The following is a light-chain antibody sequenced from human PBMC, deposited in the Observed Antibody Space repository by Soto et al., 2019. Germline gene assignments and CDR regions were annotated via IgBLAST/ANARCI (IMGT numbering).Light chain of an antibody. CDR1: QSVSSN. CDR2: GAS. CDR3: QQHNNWSPSWT. V-gene: IGKV3-15*01. Sequence: EIVMTQSPATLSVSPGERATLSCRASQSVSSNLAWYQQKPGQAPRLLIYGASTRATGIPARFSGSGSGTEFTLTISSLQSEDFAFYYCQQHNNWSPSWTFGQGTKVDIK. J-gene: IGKJ1*01.